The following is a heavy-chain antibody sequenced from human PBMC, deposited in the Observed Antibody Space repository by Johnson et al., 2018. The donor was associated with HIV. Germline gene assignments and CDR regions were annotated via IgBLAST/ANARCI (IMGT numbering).Heavy chain of an antibody. Sequence: QLEESGGGLVQPGRSLRLSCAASGFTFDDYAMHWVRQAPGKGLEWVSGISWNSGSIGYADSVKGRFTISRDNAKNSLYLQMNSLRAEDTALYYCARVVVVVSTVRVGAFDIWGQGTMVTVSS. CDR2: ISWNSGSI. CDR1: GFTFDDYA. V-gene: IGHV3-9*01. CDR3: ARVVVVVSTVRVGAFDI. J-gene: IGHJ3*02. D-gene: IGHD3-22*01.